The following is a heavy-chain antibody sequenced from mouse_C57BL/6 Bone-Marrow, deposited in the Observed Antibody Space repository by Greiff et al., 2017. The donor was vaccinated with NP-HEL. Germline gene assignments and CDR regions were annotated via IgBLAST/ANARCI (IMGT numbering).Heavy chain of an antibody. J-gene: IGHJ3*01. CDR2: LYPRDGST. CDR1: GYTFTSYD. D-gene: IGHD2-1*01. CDR3: ARERGLWYAWFAY. V-gene: IGHV1-85*01. Sequence: QVQLQQSGPELVKPGASVKLSCKASGYTFTSYDINWVKQRPGQGLEWIGWLYPRDGSTKYNEKFTGKDTLSLDTSSSTAYMERHSLTSEDAAVYFCARERGLWYAWFAYWGQGTLVTVSA.